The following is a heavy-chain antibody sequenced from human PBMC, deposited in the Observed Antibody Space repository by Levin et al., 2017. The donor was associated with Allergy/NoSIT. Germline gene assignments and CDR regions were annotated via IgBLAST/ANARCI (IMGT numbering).Heavy chain of an antibody. CDR3: AKGPFSSSSRGYYFDY. V-gene: IGHV3-23*01. D-gene: IGHD6-6*01. J-gene: IGHJ4*02. CDR1: GFTFTTYA. Sequence: GESLKISCTASGFTFTTYALSWVRQAPGKGLEWVSVISASGGSTDYADSVKGRFTISRDNSKNTLYLQMNSLRADDTAVYYCAKGPFSSSSRGYYFDYWGQGTLVTVSS. CDR2: ISASGGST.